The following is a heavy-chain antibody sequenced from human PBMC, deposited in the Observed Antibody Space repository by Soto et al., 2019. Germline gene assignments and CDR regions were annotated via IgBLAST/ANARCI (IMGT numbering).Heavy chain of an antibody. CDR2: ISSSGSTI. CDR3: ARDLRYSSSWWNWFDP. CDR1: GFTFSSYE. D-gene: IGHD6-13*01. Sequence: QAWGSLRLCCAASGFTFSSYEMNWVRQAPGKGLEWVSYISSSGSTIYYADSVKGRFTISRDNAKNSLYLQMNSLRAEGTAVYYCARDLRYSSSWWNWFDPWGQGTLVTV. J-gene: IGHJ5*02. V-gene: IGHV3-48*03.